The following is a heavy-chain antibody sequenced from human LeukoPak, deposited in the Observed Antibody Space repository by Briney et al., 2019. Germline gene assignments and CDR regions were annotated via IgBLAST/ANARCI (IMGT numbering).Heavy chain of an antibody. J-gene: IGHJ4*02. Sequence: GGSLRLACAASGFTFSSYSMNWVRQAPGKGLEWVSSISSSSSYIYYADSVKGRFTISRDNAKNSLYLQMNSLRAEDTAVYYCARGIYGDPSDYWGQGTLVTVSS. CDR3: ARGIYGDPSDY. CDR2: ISSSSSYI. CDR1: GFTFSSYS. D-gene: IGHD4-17*01. V-gene: IGHV3-21*01.